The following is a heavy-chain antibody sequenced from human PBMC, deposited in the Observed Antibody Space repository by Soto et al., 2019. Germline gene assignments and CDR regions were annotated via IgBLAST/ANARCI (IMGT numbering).Heavy chain of an antibody. V-gene: IGHV4-39*02. CDR1: GGSISSSSYY. D-gene: IGHD2-15*01. CDR2: IYYSGST. J-gene: IGHJ5*02. Sequence: SETLSLTCTVSGGSISSSSYYWDWIRQPPGKGLEWIGSIYYSGSTYYNPSLKSRVTISVDTSKNHFPLKLTSVTAADMAVYYCARRGYCGGGGCYTVGWFDPWGQGTLVTVSS. CDR3: ARRGYCGGGGCYTVGWFDP.